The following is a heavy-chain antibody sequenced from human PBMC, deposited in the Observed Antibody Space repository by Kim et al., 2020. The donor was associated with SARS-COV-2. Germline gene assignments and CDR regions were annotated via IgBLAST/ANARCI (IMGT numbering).Heavy chain of an antibody. Sequence: SETLSLTCTVSGGSISSYYWSWIRQPPGKGLEWIGYIYYSGSTNYNPSLKSRVTISVDTSKNQFSLKLSSVTAADTAVYYCARYLGRYQPHNWFDPWGQGTLVTVSS. J-gene: IGHJ5*02. CDR2: IYYSGST. CDR3: ARYLGRYQPHNWFDP. D-gene: IGHD2-2*01. CDR1: GGSISSYY. V-gene: IGHV4-59*13.